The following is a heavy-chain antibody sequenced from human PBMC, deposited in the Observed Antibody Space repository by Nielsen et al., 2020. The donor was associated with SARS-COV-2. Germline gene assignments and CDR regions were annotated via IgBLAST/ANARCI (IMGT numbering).Heavy chain of an antibody. CDR3: ARAQYYYDSSGYYYGL. CDR2: IKQDGSEK. J-gene: IGHJ4*02. Sequence: GESLKISCAASGFTFSSYWMSWVRQAPGKGLEWVANIKQDGSEKYYVDSVKGRFTISRDNAKNSLYLQMNSLRAEDTAVYYCARAQYYYDSSGYYYGLWGQGTLVTVSS. CDR1: GFTFSSYW. V-gene: IGHV3-7*01. D-gene: IGHD3-22*01.